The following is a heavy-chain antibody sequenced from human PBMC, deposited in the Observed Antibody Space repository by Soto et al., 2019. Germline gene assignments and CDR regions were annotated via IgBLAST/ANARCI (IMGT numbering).Heavy chain of an antibody. CDR1: GGTFSSYA. CDR3: ARSRCGSSTSCYIGGMDV. Sequence: SVKVSCKASGGTFSSYAISWVRQAPGQGLEWMGGIIPIFGTANYAQKFQGRVTITADESTSTAYVELSSLRSEDTAVYYCARSRCGSSTSCYIGGMDVWGQGTTVTVSS. D-gene: IGHD2-2*02. V-gene: IGHV1-69*13. J-gene: IGHJ6*02. CDR2: IIPIFGTA.